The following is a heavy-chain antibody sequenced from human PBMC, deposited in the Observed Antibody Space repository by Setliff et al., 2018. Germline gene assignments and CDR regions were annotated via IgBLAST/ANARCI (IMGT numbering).Heavy chain of an antibody. CDR1: GDPFTDYY. CDR2: INHSGSG. Sequence: PSETLSLTCAVYGDPFTDYYWSWLRQPPGKGLEWFGEINHSGSGDYNPSFKSRVTISVDTSKNQFSLKLSSVTAADTAVYYCARRDSLFYYLDFWSQGTLVTVSS. V-gene: IGHV4-34*01. D-gene: IGHD3-10*01. CDR3: ARRDSLFYYLDF. J-gene: IGHJ4*02.